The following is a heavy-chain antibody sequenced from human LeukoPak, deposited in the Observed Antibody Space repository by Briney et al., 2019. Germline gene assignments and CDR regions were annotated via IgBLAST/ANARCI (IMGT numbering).Heavy chain of an antibody. J-gene: IGHJ4*02. Sequence: PSETLSLTCGVSGGSISNTNWWSWVRQPPGQGPEWIGEISLTGFTHYNPSLESRVTVSLDKSKNQLSLNLTSVTAADTAVYYCSRENGAFSPFGYWGQGTLVTVLS. V-gene: IGHV4-4*02. CDR2: ISLTGFT. D-gene: IGHD2-8*01. CDR3: SRENGAFSPFGY. CDR1: GGSISNTNW.